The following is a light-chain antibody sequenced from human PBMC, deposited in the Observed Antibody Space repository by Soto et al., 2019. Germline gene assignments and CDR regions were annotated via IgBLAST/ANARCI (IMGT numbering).Light chain of an antibody. J-gene: IGLJ3*02. Sequence: QSALTQPASVSGSPGQSITISCTGTSSDVGGYNYVSWYQQHPGKAPKIMIYDVSNRPSGVSNRFSGSKSGNTASLTISGLRAEDEADYYCSSYSRSTTPVFGGGTKLTDL. CDR3: SSYSRSTTPV. CDR2: DVS. V-gene: IGLV2-14*03. CDR1: SSDVGGYNY.